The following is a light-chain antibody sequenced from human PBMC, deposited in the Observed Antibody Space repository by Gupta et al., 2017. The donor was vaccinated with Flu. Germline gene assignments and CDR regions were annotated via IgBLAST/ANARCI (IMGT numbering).Light chain of an antibody. V-gene: IGLV1-51*01. CDR1: SSDSGNHD. CDR3: GTGDAGLRGV. J-gene: IGLJ2*01. Sequence: QKVTISCSGTSSDSGNHDVSWYKHGPGTAPRLLIYENHKRPAGIPDRISGSKSGTSATLDISGLQTGDEADYYCGTGDAGLRGVFGGGTRLTVV. CDR2: ENH.